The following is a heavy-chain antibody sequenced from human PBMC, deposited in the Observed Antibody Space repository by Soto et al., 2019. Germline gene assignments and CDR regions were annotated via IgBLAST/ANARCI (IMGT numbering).Heavy chain of an antibody. J-gene: IGHJ5*02. CDR1: GGSISSSSYY. V-gene: IGHV4-39*01. D-gene: IGHD3-22*01. CDR3: ARPNYYEADNWFAP. CDR2: IYYSGST. Sequence: PSETMSLTCTVAGGSISSSSYYWGWIRQPPGKGLEWIGSIYYSGSTYYNPSLKSRVTISVDTSKNQFSLKLSPVTAADTAVYYCARPNYYEADNWFAPWGQGTLVTV.